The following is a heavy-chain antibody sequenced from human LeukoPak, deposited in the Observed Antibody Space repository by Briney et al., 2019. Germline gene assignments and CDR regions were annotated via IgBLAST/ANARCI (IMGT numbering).Heavy chain of an antibody. CDR2: ISGSGGST. CDR1: GFTFSSYA. V-gene: IGHV3-23*01. J-gene: IGHJ3*02. Sequence: GGSLRLSCAASGFTFSSYAMSWVRQAPGRGLEWVSAISGSGGSTYYADSVKGRFTISRDNSKNTLYLQMNSLRAEDTAVYYCAKERVSSGMMEGVLHMWGQGTTVSVSS. CDR3: AKERVSSGMMEGVLHM. D-gene: IGHD2-8*01.